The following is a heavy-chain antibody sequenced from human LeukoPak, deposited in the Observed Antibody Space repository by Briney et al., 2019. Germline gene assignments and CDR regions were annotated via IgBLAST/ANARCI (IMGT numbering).Heavy chain of an antibody. V-gene: IGHV1-18*01. D-gene: IGHD5-12*01. J-gene: IGHJ6*03. CDR1: GYTFTSYG. CDR3: ARAGIYSGYNNYYYMDV. CDR2: ISTYNGNT. Sequence: ASVKVSCKASGYTFTSYGINWVRQAPGQGLEWMGWISTYNGNTNYAQKLQGRVTMTTDTSTSTAYMELRSLRSDDTAVYYCARAGIYSGYNNYYYMDVWGKGTTVTVSS.